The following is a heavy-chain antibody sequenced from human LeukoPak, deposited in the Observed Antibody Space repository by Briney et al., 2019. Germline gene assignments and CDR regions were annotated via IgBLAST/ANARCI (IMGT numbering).Heavy chain of an antibody. J-gene: IGHJ4*02. V-gene: IGHV4-34*01. CDR3: ARKSRGYSGSYDY. Sequence: PSETLSLTCAVYGGSFSGYYWSWIRQPPGKGLEWIGEINHSGSTNYNPSLKSRVTISVDTSKNQFSLKLSSVTAADTAAYYCARKSRGYSGSYDYWGQGTLVTVSS. CDR1: GGSFSGYY. D-gene: IGHD1-26*01. CDR2: INHSGST.